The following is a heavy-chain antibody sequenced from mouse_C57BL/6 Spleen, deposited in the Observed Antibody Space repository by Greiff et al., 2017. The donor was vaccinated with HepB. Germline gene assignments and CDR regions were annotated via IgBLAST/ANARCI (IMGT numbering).Heavy chain of an antibody. Sequence: VKLMESGPELVKPGASVKISCKASGYAFSSSWMNWVKQRPGKGLEWIGRIYPGDGDTNYNGKFKGTATLTADKSSSTAYMQLSSLTSEDSAVYFCARNDYDYDDAGWYFDVWGTGTTVTVSS. CDR1: GYAFSSSW. V-gene: IGHV1-82*01. J-gene: IGHJ1*03. D-gene: IGHD2-4*01. CDR3: ARNDYDYDDAGWYFDV. CDR2: IYPGDGDT.